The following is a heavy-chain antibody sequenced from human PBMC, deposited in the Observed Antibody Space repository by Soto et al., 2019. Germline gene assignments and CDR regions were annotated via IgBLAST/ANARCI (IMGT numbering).Heavy chain of an antibody. J-gene: IGHJ3*02. CDR1: GFTFSSYA. D-gene: IGHD5-18*01. Sequence: EVQLLESGGGSVQPGGSLRLSCAASGFTFSSYAMSWVRQAPGKGLEWVSGISGSGGSTYYVDSVKGRFTISRDNSTNTLYLQMNSLRAEDTAVYYCANDFLYTYGYDASDIWGQGTMVTVSS. CDR3: ANDFLYTYGYDASDI. CDR2: ISGSGGST. V-gene: IGHV3-23*01.